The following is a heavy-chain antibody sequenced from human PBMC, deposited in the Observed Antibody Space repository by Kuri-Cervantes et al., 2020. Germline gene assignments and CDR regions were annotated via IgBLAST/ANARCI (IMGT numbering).Heavy chain of an antibody. J-gene: IGHJ5*02. V-gene: IGHV4-4*02. CDR3: ARVVWNGSAGFDP. Sequence: SETLSLTCNVSGGSISSSNWWSWVRQPPGKGLEWIGEINHSGSTNHNLSLKSRVTISVDKSKNQFSLKLSSVTAADTAVYYCARVVWNGSAGFDPWGQGTLVTVSS. CDR2: INHSGST. D-gene: IGHD1-26*01. CDR1: GGSISSSNW.